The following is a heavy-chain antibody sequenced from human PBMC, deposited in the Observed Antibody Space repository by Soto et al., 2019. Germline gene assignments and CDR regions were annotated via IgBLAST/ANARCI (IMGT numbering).Heavy chain of an antibody. J-gene: IGHJ6*02. CDR1: GFTFSSYA. CDR3: ETGIIVLRVYAIGYYGMDV. CDR2: ISGSGGST. Sequence: HPGGSLRISCAAYGFTFSSYAMSWVRQAPGKGLEWVSAISGSGGSTYYADSVKGRFTISRDNSKKTLYLQMNSLRAEDTAVYYSETGIIVLRVYAIGYYGMDVWGLGTMVTVS. V-gene: IGHV3-23*01. D-gene: IGHD2-8*01.